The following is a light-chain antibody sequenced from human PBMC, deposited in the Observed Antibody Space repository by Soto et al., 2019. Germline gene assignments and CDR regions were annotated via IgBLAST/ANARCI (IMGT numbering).Light chain of an antibody. CDR3: QQCDGFIT. CDR2: EAS. V-gene: IGKV1-33*01. Sequence: DIQMTQSPSSLSASVGDRVTITCQASQDIKNYLNWYQQKPGKAPKLLIYEASNLETGVPSRFSGSGSGRSFTFSISSLQPEDIATYYCQQCDGFITFGGGTRIEIK. CDR1: QDIKNY. J-gene: IGKJ4*01.